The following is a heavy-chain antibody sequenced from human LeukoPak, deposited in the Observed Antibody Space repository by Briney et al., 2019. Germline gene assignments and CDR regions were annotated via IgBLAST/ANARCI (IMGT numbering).Heavy chain of an antibody. D-gene: IGHD6-13*01. CDR3: AREAPIAAASDY. CDR1: GGTFSSYA. CDR2: IIPIFGTA. Sequence: SVKVSCKASGGTFSSYAISWVRQAPGQGLEWMGGIIPIFGTANYAQKFQGRVTITTDESTSTAYMELSSLRSEDTAVYYCAREAPIAAASDYWGQGTLVTVSS. V-gene: IGHV1-69*05. J-gene: IGHJ4*02.